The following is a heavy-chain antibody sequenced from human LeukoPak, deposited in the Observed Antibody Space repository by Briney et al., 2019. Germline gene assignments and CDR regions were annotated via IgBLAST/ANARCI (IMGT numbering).Heavy chain of an antibody. V-gene: IGHV4-39*01. CDR3: ARHGTISSESYFDY. J-gene: IGHJ4*02. CDR2: IYYSGST. D-gene: IGHD1-14*01. CDR1: GGSISSTSYY. Sequence: SETLSLTCTVSGGSISSTSYYWGWIRQPPGKGLEWIGSIYYSGSTYYNPSLKSRVTGFVDTSKNQVSLRLSSVTAADTAVYYCARHGTISSESYFDYWGQGALVTVSS.